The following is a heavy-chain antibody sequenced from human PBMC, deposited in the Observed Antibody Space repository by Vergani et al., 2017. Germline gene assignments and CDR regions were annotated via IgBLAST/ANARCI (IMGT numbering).Heavy chain of an antibody. V-gene: IGHV4-59*01. CDR1: GGSISSYY. CDR2: IYYSGST. CDR3: ARGIAVAGKGIDY. D-gene: IGHD6-19*01. J-gene: IGHJ4*02. Sequence: QVQLQESGPGLVKPSETLSLTCTVSGGSISSYYWSWIRQPPGKGLEWIGYIYYSGSTNYNPSLKSRVTISVDTSKTQFSLKLSSVTAADTAVYYCARGIAVAGKGIDYWGQGTLVTVSS.